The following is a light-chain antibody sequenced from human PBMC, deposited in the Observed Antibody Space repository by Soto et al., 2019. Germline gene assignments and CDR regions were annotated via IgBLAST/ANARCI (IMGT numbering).Light chain of an antibody. J-gene: IGLJ2*01. Sequence: QLVLTQPPSASASLGASVTLTCTLSSGYSNNKVDWYQQRPGKGPRFVMRVGTGGTVGSKGDGIPDRFSVLGSGLNRYLTIKNSQEEDESDYHCGADHGSGSNFVAVFGGGTKLTVL. V-gene: IGLV9-49*01. CDR3: GADHGSGSNFVAV. CDR1: SGYSNNK. CDR2: VGTGGTVG.